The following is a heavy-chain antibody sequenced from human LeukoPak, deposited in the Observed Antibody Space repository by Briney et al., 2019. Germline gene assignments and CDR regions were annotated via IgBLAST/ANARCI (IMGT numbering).Heavy chain of an antibody. V-gene: IGHV1-69*13. J-gene: IGHJ4*02. CDR1: GGTFSSYA. CDR2: IIPIFGTA. CDR3: AANGDYSFDN. D-gene: IGHD4-17*01. Sequence: ASVKVSCKASGGTFSSYAISWVRQAPGQGLEWMGGIIPIFGTANYAQKFQGRVTITADESTSTAYMELSSLRSEDTAVYYCAANGDYSFDNWGQGTLVTVSS.